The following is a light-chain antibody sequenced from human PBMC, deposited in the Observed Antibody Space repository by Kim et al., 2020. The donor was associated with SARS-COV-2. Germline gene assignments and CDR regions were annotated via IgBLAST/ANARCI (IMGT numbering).Light chain of an antibody. CDR1: KLGDKY. V-gene: IGLV3-1*01. CDR3: QAWDSTVV. J-gene: IGLJ2*01. CDR2: QDS. Sequence: VAVSPGQTASITCSGDKLGDKYACWYQQKPGQSPVLVIYQDSKRPSGIPERFSGSNSGNTATLTISGTQAMDEADYYCQAWDSTVVFGGGTQLTVL.